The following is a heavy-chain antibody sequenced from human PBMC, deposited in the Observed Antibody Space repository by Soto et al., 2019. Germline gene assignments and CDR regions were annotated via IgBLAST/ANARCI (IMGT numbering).Heavy chain of an antibody. CDR1: GFTFSSYG. CDR2: ISYDGSNK. CDR3: ANDFWSGYLSWWVTATIYVGY. Sequence: QVQLVESGGGVVQPGRSLRLSCAASGFTFSSYGMHWVRQAPGKGLEWVAVISYDGSNKYYADSVKGRFTISRDNSKNTLYLQMNSLRAEDTAVYYCANDFWSGYLSWWVTATIYVGYWGQGTLVTVSS. D-gene: IGHD3-3*01. V-gene: IGHV3-30*18. J-gene: IGHJ4*02.